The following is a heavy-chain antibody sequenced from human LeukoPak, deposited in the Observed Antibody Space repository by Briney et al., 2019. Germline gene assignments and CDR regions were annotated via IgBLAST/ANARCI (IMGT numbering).Heavy chain of an antibody. Sequence: PGGSLRLSCAASGFNFSDTWMDWVRQAPGKGLEWVANIKPDRSETYYVDAVKGRFTISRDNAKNSLFLQMNSLRSEDTAVYYCTRKIVQWGQGTLVTVSS. CDR3: TRKIVQ. D-gene: IGHD3-16*02. V-gene: IGHV3-7*02. J-gene: IGHJ4*02. CDR2: IKPDRSET. CDR1: GFNFSDTW.